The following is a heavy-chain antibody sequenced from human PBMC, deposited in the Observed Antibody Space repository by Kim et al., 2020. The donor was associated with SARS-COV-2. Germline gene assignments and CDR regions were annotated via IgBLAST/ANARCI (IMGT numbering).Heavy chain of an antibody. CDR3: ARDPGAYPSYYYYYGMDV. D-gene: IGHD1-26*01. J-gene: IGHJ6*02. Sequence: KVRFTISRDNAKNSLYLQMNSLRDEDTAVYYCARDPGAYPSYYYYYGMDVWGQGTTVTVSS. V-gene: IGHV3-48*02.